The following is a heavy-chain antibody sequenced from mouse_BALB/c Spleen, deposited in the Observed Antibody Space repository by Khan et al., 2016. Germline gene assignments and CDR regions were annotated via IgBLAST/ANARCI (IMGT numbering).Heavy chain of an antibody. D-gene: IGHD3-1*01. CDR1: GYTFTDYS. CDR3: ARQLGYYFDY. V-gene: IGHV9-2-1*01. Sequence: QIQLVQSGPELKKPGETVKISCKASGYTFTDYSMHWVKQAPGKGLKWMGWINTETGEPTYADDFKGRFAFSLETSANTAYLQINNLKNEDTATYFCARQLGYYFDYWGQGTTLTVSS. CDR2: INTETGEP. J-gene: IGHJ2*01.